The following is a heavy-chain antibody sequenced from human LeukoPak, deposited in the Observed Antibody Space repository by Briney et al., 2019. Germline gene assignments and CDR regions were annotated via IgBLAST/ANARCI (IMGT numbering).Heavy chain of an antibody. CDR3: ASAVNSSGWYEGPYYYYYGMDV. J-gene: IGHJ6*02. CDR1: GYTFTGYF. CDR2: INPNSGGT. V-gene: IGHV1-2*04. D-gene: IGHD6-19*01. Sequence: ASVTVSCTASGYTFTGYFMHWVRQAPGQGLEWMGWINPNSGGTNYAQKFQGWVTMTRDTSISTAYMELSRLRSDDTAVYYCASAVNSSGWYEGPYYYYYGMDVWGQGTTVTVSS.